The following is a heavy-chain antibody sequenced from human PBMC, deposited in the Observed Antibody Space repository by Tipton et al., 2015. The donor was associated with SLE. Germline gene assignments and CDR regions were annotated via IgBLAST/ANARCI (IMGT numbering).Heavy chain of an antibody. CDR1: GGSISSGGYY. CDR2: IYTSGST. CDR3: AKDELELRFGYFDY. V-gene: IGHV4-61*09. J-gene: IGHJ4*02. D-gene: IGHD1-7*01. Sequence: TLSLTCTVSGGSISSGGYYWSWIRQPAGKGLEWIGYIYTSGSTNYNPSLKSRVTISVDTSKNQFSLKLSSVTAADTAVYYCAKDELELRFGYFDYWGQGTLVTVSS.